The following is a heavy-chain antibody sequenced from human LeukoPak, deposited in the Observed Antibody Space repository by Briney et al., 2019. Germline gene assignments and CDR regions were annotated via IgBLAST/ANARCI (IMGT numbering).Heavy chain of an antibody. CDR3: ARYDARYGMDV. V-gene: IGHV3-30-3*01. CDR1: GFTFSSYA. J-gene: IGHJ6*02. D-gene: IGHD1-1*01. Sequence: GGSLRLSCAASGFTFSSYAMHWVRQAPGKGLEWGAVISYDGSNKYYADSVKGRFTISRDNSKNTLYLQMNSLRAADTAVYYCARYDARYGMDVWGQGTTVTVSS. CDR2: ISYDGSNK.